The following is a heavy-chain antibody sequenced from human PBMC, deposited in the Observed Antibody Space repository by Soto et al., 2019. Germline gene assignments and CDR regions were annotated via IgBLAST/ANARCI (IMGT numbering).Heavy chain of an antibody. J-gene: IGHJ6*02. CDR1: GGSISSGDYY. CDR3: AREVRTPPYGMDV. Sequence: SETLSLTCTVSGGSISSGDYYWSWIRQPPGKGLEWIGYIYYSGSTYYNPSLKSRVTISVDTSKNQFSLKLSSVTAADTAVYYCAREVRTPPYGMDVWGQGTTVTVSS. CDR2: IYYSGST. D-gene: IGHD3-10*01. V-gene: IGHV4-30-4*01.